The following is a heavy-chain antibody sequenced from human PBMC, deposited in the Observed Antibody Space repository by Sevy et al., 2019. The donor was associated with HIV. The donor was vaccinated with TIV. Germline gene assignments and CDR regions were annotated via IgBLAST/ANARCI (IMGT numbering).Heavy chain of an antibody. J-gene: IGHJ4*02. Sequence: GESLKISCAASGFTFSSYGMHWVRQTPGKGLEWVAVIWYDGSNKYYADSVKGRFTISRDNSKNTLYLQMNSLRAEDTAVYYCVRGSGWYVAFDYWGQGTLVTVSS. V-gene: IGHV3-33*01. D-gene: IGHD6-19*01. CDR3: VRGSGWYVAFDY. CDR2: IWYDGSNK. CDR1: GFTFSSYG.